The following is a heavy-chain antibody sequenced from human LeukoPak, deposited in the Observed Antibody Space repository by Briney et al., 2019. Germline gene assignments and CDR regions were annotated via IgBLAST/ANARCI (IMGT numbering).Heavy chain of an antibody. V-gene: IGHV4-31*03. D-gene: IGHD3-10*01. CDR2: MYHGGST. CDR1: GGSISAGGYY. Sequence: PSETLSLTCTVSGGSISAGGYYWSWIRQHPGKGPEWIGNMYHGGSTYYNPSLKSRVTILLDTSKNQFSLKMSSVTAADTAVYYCARDKGSPLSYYYYGMDVWGQGTTVTVSS. J-gene: IGHJ6*02. CDR3: ARDKGSPLSYYYYGMDV.